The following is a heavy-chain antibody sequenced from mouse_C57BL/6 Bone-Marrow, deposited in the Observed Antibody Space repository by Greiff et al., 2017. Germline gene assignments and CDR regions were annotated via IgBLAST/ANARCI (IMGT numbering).Heavy chain of an antibody. J-gene: IGHJ2*01. CDR1: GYTFTSYG. CDR2: IYPRSGNT. Sequence: VQLQQSGAELARPGASVKLSCKASGYTFTSYGISWVKQRTGQGLECIGEIYPRSGNTYYNEKFKGKATLTADKSSSTAYMELRSLTSEDSAVYFCARVYYYGSSDYFDYWGQGTTLTVSS. V-gene: IGHV1-81*01. CDR3: ARVYYYGSSDYFDY. D-gene: IGHD1-1*01.